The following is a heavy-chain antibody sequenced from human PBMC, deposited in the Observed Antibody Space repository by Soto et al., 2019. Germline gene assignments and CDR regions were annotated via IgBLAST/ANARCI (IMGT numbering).Heavy chain of an antibody. V-gene: IGHV1-69*12. CDR2: IIPIFGTA. CDR3: AGPPELTRIYYYYGIDV. CDR1: GGTFSSYA. D-gene: IGHD1-7*01. Sequence: QVQLVQSGAEVKKPGSSVKVSCKASGGTFSSYAISWVRQAPGQGLEWMGGIIPIFGTANYAQKFQGRVTITADESTSTAYMELSSLRSEATAVYYCAGPPELTRIYYYYGIDVWGQGTTVTVSS. J-gene: IGHJ6*02.